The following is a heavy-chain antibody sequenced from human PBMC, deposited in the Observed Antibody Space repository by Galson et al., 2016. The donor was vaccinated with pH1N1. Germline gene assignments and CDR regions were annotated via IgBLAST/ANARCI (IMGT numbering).Heavy chain of an antibody. CDR3: ASAPRLGELELGDVFDI. J-gene: IGHJ3*02. D-gene: IGHD3-10*01. CDR2: ISSSGYTI. V-gene: IGHV3-11*01. Sequence: SLRLSCAASGFTFSDYYMTWIRRAPGKGLEWVSYISSSGYTIFYTDSVKGRFTISRDNAKNQLYLQMNSLRAEDTAVYYCASAPRLGELELGDVFDIWGQGTMVTVSS. CDR1: GFTFSDYY.